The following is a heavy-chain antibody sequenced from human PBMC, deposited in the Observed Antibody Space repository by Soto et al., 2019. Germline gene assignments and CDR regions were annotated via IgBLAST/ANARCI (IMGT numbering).Heavy chain of an antibody. CDR3: ARRGYGLYFAP. J-gene: IGHJ5*02. CDR1: GFTFSSYA. CDR2: ISGNGDST. V-gene: IGHV3-64*01. D-gene: IGHD2-8*01. Sequence: EVQLVESGGGLVQPGGSLRLSCAASGFTFSSYAMHWVRQAPGRGLEYVSVISGNGDSTYYANSVKGRFTISRDNSKNTLYRQMGSLRAADMAMYHCARRGYGLYFAPWGKEPLVTVPS.